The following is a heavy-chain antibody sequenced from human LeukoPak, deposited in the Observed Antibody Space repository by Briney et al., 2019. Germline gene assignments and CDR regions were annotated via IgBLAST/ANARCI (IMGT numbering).Heavy chain of an antibody. CDR2: IYYSGST. Sequence: PSQTLSLTCIVSGGSISSGDYYWSWIRQPPGKGLEWIGYIYYSGSTYYNPSLKSRVTISVDTSKNQFSLKLSSVTAADTAVYYCARRYYYDSSGYQYYFDYWGQGTLVTVSS. V-gene: IGHV4-30-4*01. D-gene: IGHD3-22*01. J-gene: IGHJ4*02. CDR1: GGSISSGDYY. CDR3: ARRYYYDSSGYQYYFDY.